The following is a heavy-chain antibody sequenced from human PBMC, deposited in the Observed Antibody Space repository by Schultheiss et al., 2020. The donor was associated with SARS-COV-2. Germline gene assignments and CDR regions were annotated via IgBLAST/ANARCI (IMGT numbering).Heavy chain of an antibody. CDR1: GYTFTSYY. CDR2: INPSGGST. CDR3: ARAAGGVYNWFDP. D-gene: IGHD3-16*01. J-gene: IGHJ5*02. Sequence: ASVKVSCKASGYTFTSYYMHWVRQAPGQGLEWMGIINPSGGSTSYAQNFQGRVTMTRDTSTSTVYMELSSLTTDDTAVYYCARAAGGVYNWFDPWGQGTLVTVSS. V-gene: IGHV1-46*01.